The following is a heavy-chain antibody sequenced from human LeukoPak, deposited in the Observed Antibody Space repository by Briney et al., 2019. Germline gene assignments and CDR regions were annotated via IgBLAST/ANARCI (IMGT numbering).Heavy chain of an antibody. V-gene: IGHV1-69*05. CDR2: IIPIFGTA. D-gene: IGHD6-19*01. Sequence: SVKVSRKASGGTFSSYAISWVRQAPGQGLEWMGGIIPIFGTANYAQKFQGRVTITTDESTSTAYMELSSLRSEDTAVYYCARDLPSTIAVAGGGFDYWGQGTLVTVSS. CDR3: ARDLPSTIAVAGGGFDY. CDR1: GGTFSSYA. J-gene: IGHJ4*02.